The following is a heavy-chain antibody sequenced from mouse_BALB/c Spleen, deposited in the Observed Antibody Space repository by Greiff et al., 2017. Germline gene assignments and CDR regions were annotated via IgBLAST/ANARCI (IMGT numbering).Heavy chain of an antibody. CDR1: GFNIKDYY. CDR3: NAAYYCSIPYAMDY. Sequence: EVKLQESGPELVRSGASVKLSCTASGFNIKDYYMHWVKQRPEQGLEWIGWIDPENGDTEYAPKFQGKATMTADTSSNTAYLQLSSLTSEDTAVYYCNAAYYCSIPYAMDYWGQGTSVTVSS. J-gene: IGHJ4*01. CDR2: IDPENGDT. V-gene: IGHV14-4*02. D-gene: IGHD1-1*01.